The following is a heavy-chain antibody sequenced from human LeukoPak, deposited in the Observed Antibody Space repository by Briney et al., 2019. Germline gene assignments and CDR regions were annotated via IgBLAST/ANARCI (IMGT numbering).Heavy chain of an antibody. CDR2: IIPIFGTA. V-gene: IGHV1-69*13. CDR1: GGSFSSYA. D-gene: IGHD3-22*01. Sequence: SVKVSCKASGGSFSSYAISWVRQAPGQGLEWMGGIIPIFGTANYAQNFQGRVTITADESTSTAYMELSNLRSEDTAVYYCARESTDYYDSSGYYYGPVYWGQGTLVTVSS. CDR3: ARESTDYYDSSGYYYGPVY. J-gene: IGHJ4*02.